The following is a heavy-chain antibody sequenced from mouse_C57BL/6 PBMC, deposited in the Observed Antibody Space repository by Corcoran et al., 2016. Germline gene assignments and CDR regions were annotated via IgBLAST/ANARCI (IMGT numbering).Heavy chain of an antibody. CDR2: IYWDDDK. Sequence: QVTLKESGPGILQSSQTLSLTCSFSGFSLSTSGMGVSWIRQPSGKGLEWLAHIYWDDDKRYNPSLKSRLTISKDTSRNQVFLKITSVDTADTATYYCAQSYYYGSSYYYYAMDYWGQGTSVTVSS. J-gene: IGHJ4*01. D-gene: IGHD1-1*01. V-gene: IGHV8-12*01. CDR1: GFSLSTSGMG. CDR3: AQSYYYGSSYYYYAMDY.